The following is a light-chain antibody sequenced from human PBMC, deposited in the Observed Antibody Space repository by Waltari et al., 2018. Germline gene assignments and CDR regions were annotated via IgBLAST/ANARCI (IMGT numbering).Light chain of an antibody. CDR3: AAWDDSLNGFWV. J-gene: IGLJ3*02. CDR2: SNN. Sequence: QSVLTQPPSASGTPGQRVTISCSGSSSNIGSNTVNWYQQLPGTAPKLLIYSNNQRPSGGPDRFSGSKSGTSAALAISGLQSEDEADYYYAAWDDSLNGFWVFGGGTKLTVL. V-gene: IGLV1-44*01. CDR1: SSNIGSNT.